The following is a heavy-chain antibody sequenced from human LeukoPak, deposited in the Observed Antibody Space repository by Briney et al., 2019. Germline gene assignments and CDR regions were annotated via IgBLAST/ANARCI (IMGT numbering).Heavy chain of an antibody. CDR1: GYTFSRYG. J-gene: IGHJ3*02. CDR2: ITAYDGNT. CDR3: ARQSISAGDNRNYVLNGDDALDI. V-gene: IGHV1-18*01. D-gene: IGHD1-7*01. Sequence: RASVKVSCKASGYTFSRYGITWVRQAPGQGLEWMGWITAYDGNTNFAQNFQARVTMTTDTSTNTAYMELRSLRSDDTAVYYCARQSISAGDNRNYVLNGDDALDIWGQGTMVTVSS.